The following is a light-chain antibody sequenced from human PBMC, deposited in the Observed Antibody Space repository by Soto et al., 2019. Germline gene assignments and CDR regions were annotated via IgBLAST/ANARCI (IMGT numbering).Light chain of an antibody. J-gene: IGKJ1*01. CDR1: QSVDNW. CDR2: MAS. CDR3: QQYKTYSPT. Sequence: DIQVTQSPSALSASVGDRVTITCRASQSVDNWLAWYQRRPGKAPKLLIYMASTLEVGVPSRFSGSASGTKFTLTISSLQPDDSATYYCQQYKTYSPTFGQGTKVDIK. V-gene: IGKV1-5*03.